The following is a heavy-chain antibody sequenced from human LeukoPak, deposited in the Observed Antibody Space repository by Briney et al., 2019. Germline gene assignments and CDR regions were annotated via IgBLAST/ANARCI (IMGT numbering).Heavy chain of an antibody. CDR1: GYTLTELF. V-gene: IGHV1-24*01. D-gene: IGHD2-2*01. Sequence: GASVKVSCKVSGYTLTELFMHWVRQAPGKGLEWVGGFDPEDGETIYAQKFQGRVTMTEDTSTDTAYMELSSLRSEDTAVYYCATRREAQGVYQGYWFDPWGQGTLVTVSS. J-gene: IGHJ5*02. CDR3: ATRREAQGVYQGYWFDP. CDR2: FDPEDGET.